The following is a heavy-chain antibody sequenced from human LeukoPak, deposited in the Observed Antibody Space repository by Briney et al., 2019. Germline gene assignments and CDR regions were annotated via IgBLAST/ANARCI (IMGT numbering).Heavy chain of an antibody. J-gene: IGHJ4*02. Sequence: PGGSLRLSCAASGFTFRSYAMSWVRQAPGKGLEWVSGINGTGGITYYADSVKGRFTISRDNSKNTLYLQMNSLRAEDTAIYYCAKWRASHFFDYWGQGTLVPVSS. CDR1: GFTFRSYA. CDR2: INGTGGIT. V-gene: IGHV3-23*01. CDR3: AKWRASHFFDY. D-gene: IGHD3-3*02.